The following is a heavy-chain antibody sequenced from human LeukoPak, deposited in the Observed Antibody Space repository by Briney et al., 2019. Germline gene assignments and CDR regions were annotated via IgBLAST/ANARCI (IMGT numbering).Heavy chain of an antibody. CDR1: GYTFTSYG. V-gene: IGHV1-18*01. CDR2: ISAYNGNT. Sequence: GASVTVSCKASGYTFTSYGISWVRQAPGQGLEWMGWISAYNGNTNYAQTLQGRVTMTTDTSTSTAYMELRSLRSDDTAAYYCARSELRYFDWLPHDAFDIWGQGTMVTVSS. J-gene: IGHJ3*02. CDR3: ARSELRYFDWLPHDAFDI. D-gene: IGHD3-9*01.